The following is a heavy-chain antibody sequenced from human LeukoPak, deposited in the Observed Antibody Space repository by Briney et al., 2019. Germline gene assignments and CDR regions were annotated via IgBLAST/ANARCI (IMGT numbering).Heavy chain of an antibody. CDR3: ARNMMGTDY. J-gene: IGHJ4*02. V-gene: IGHV3-30*02. Sequence: GGSLRLSCVASGLTFTGSGVHWLRQAPGKGLEWVAFIQSDGSYKDYVGSVKGRFTSSRDDSKNTVYLQMNGLRPEDTAVYYCARNMMGTDYWGQGTHVTVSS. D-gene: IGHD3-16*01. CDR2: IQSDGSYK. CDR1: GLTFTGSG.